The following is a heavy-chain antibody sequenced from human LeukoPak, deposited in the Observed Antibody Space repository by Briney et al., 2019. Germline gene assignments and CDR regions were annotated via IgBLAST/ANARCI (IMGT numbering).Heavy chain of an antibody. V-gene: IGHV3-30*18. D-gene: IGHD3-10*01. CDR3: AKGIKFDYYGSGTIDY. CDR1: GLVFSDYG. J-gene: IGHJ4*02. CDR2: ISHDGSDK. Sequence: GGSLRLSCAASGLVFSDYGMHWVRQAPGKGLEWVSFISHDGSDKYYRDSVKGRFTISRDNSKNTVYLEMNSLRPEDTAVYYCAKGIKFDYYGSGTIDYWGQGTLVTVSS.